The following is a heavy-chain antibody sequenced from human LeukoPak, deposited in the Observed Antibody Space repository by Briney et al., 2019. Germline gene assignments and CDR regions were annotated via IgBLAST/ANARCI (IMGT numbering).Heavy chain of an antibody. V-gene: IGHV1-8*02. CDR3: ATHTVTTTSGSAFDI. D-gene: IGHD4-17*01. CDR2: MNPNSGNT. J-gene: IGHJ3*02. CDR1: GGTFSSYA. Sequence: ASVKVSCKASGGTFSSYAISWVRQATGQGLEWMGWMNPNSGNTGYAQKFQGRVTMTRNTSISTAYMELSSLRSEDTAVYYCATHTVTTTSGSAFDIWGQGTMVTVSS.